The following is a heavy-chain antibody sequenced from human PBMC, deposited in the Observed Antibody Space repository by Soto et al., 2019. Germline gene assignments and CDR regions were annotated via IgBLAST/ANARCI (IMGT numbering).Heavy chain of an antibody. CDR3: RVTGVSEVDY. CDR2: IYPGSGGT. Sequence: QVQLVQSGAEVKKPGASVKVSCRTSGYTFSGFYIHWVRQAPGQGLESMGWIYPGSGGTDYAQKFQGRVTMTRDTSISTAYIELSRLRSDDTAVYYCRVTGVSEVDYWGQGTLVTVSS. J-gene: IGHJ4*02. CDR1: GYTFSGFY. V-gene: IGHV1-2*02. D-gene: IGHD2-8*01.